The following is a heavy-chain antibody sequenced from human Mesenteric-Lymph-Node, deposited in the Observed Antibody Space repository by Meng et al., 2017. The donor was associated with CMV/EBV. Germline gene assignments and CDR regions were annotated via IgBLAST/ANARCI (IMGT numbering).Heavy chain of an antibody. Sequence: SFSGYYWSWIRQPPGKGLEWIGEINHSGSTNYNPSLKSRVTISVDTSKNQFSLKLSSVTAADTAVYHCARGGGSIAVAVRQVAWFDPWGQGTLVTVSS. J-gene: IGHJ5*02. V-gene: IGHV4-34*01. CDR2: INHSGST. D-gene: IGHD6-19*01. CDR1: SFSGYY. CDR3: ARGGGSIAVAVRQVAWFDP.